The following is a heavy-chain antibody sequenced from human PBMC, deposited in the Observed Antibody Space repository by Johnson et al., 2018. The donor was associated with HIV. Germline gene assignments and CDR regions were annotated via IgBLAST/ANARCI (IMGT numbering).Heavy chain of an antibody. V-gene: IGHV3-33*06. CDR1: GFTFSSYG. D-gene: IGHD4-23*01. CDR2: IWYDGSNK. J-gene: IGHJ3*02. CDR3: AKDHQDYGGNSDAFDI. Sequence: QVQLVESGGGVVQPGRSLRLSCAASGFTFSSYGMHWVRQAPGKGLEWVAVIWYDGSNKYYADSVKGRFTLTRDNSKNTLYLQMNSLRAEDTAVYYCAKDHQDYGGNSDAFDIWGQGTMVTVSS.